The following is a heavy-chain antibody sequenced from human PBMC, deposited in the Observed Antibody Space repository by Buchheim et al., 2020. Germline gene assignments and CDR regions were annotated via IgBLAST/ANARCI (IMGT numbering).Heavy chain of an antibody. CDR2: ISYDGSNK. Sequence: QVQLVESGGGVVQPGRSLRLSCAASGFTFSSYAMHWVRQAPGKGLEWVAVISYDGSNKYYADSVKGRFTISRDNSKNTLYLQMNSLRAEDTAVYYCARIWYYYDTPGSLGDYWGQGTL. V-gene: IGHV3-30-3*01. CDR3: ARIWYYYDTPGSLGDY. CDR1: GFTFSSYA. D-gene: IGHD3-22*01. J-gene: IGHJ4*02.